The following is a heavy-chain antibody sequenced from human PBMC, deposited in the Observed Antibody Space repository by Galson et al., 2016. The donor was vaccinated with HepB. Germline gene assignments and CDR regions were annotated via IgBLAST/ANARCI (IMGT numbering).Heavy chain of an antibody. CDR1: GFTFTNYG. V-gene: IGHV3-30*18. CDR2: ISNDGSKR. Sequence: PLRLSCAASGFTFTNYGMNWLRQAPGKGLEWVAYISNDGSKRYFEDSEMGRFTISRENSKNTLFLHMSSLRAEDTAVYYCAKRDLLWFGDPNAFDVWGQGTMVTVSS. CDR3: AKRDLLWFGDPNAFDV. D-gene: IGHD3-10*01. J-gene: IGHJ3*01.